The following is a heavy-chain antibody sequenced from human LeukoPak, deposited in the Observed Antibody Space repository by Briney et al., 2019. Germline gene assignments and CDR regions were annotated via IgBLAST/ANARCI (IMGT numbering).Heavy chain of an antibody. Sequence: PGGSLRLSCAVSGISLSNYGMSWVRQAPGKGLEWVAGISGSGGGTNYADSVKGRFTISRDNPKKTLYLQMNRLRAEDTAVYFCAKRGVVIRVILVGFHKEAYYFDSWGQGALVTVSS. CDR2: ISGSGGGT. J-gene: IGHJ4*02. D-gene: IGHD3-22*01. CDR1: GISLSNYG. CDR3: AKRGVVIRVILVGFHKEAYYFDS. V-gene: IGHV3-23*01.